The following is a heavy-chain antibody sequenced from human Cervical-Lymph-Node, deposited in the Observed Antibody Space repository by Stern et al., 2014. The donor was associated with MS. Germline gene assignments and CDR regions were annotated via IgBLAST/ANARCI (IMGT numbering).Heavy chain of an antibody. Sequence: EVQLVESGGGLVKPGGSLRLSCAASGFTFRNAWMTWVRQAPGKGLECIGRVRSKSGGGTTAYAAPVKGRFTIARNDSQNTLELQMGSLKTEDTAVYYCSTGAIVGPSHFGYRGPGTLVTRSS. CDR3: STGAIVGPSHFGY. J-gene: IGHJ4*02. CDR1: GFTFRNAW. V-gene: IGHV3-15*01. CDR2: VRSKSGGGTT. D-gene: IGHD1-26*01.